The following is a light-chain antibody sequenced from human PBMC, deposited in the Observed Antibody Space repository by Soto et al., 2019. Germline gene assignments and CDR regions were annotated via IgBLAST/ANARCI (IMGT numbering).Light chain of an antibody. Sequence: DILLTQSPATLSLSPGERATLSCRASQSFSGYLAWYQQKPGQAPRLLIYDASKRATGIPARFSGRGSGTDFTLTIRSIEPDDFAVYYCQQRSNWPPVITFGQGTRLEIQ. V-gene: IGKV3-11*01. CDR1: QSFSGY. J-gene: IGKJ5*01. CDR2: DAS. CDR3: QQRSNWPPVIT.